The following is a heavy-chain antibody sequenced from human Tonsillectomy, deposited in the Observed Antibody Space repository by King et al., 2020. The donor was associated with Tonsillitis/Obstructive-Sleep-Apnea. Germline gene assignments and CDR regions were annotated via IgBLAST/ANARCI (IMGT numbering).Heavy chain of an antibody. V-gene: IGHV4-59*08. Sequence: QLQESGPGLVKPSETLSLTCTVSGGSMSSYYWSWIRQPPGKGLEWIGYVYSSGSTNYNPSLKSRVTISVDTSKNQFSLKLSSVTAADTAVYYCARRGCSSTSCYLLYFDIWGRGALVTVSS. CDR1: GGSMSSYY. J-gene: IGHJ2*01. D-gene: IGHD2-2*01. CDR2: VYSSGST. CDR3: ARRGCSSTSCYLLYFDI.